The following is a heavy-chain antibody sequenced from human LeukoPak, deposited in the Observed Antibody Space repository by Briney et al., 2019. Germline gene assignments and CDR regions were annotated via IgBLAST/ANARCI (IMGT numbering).Heavy chain of an antibody. CDR1: GFTFSNSG. D-gene: IGHD2-2*01. CDR3: GKGGSTSRHPYYFDY. J-gene: IGHJ4*02. V-gene: IGHV3-30*02. Sequence: PGGSLRLSCAASGFTFSNSGMHWVRQAPGKGLEWVTFIWYDGSNEHYADSVKGRFTISRDNSKNMLYLQTNSLRAEDTAVYYCGKGGSTSRHPYYFDYWGQGILVTVSS. CDR2: IWYDGSNE.